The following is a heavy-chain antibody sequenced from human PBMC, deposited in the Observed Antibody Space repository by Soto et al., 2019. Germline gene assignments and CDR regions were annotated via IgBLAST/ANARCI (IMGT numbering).Heavy chain of an antibody. V-gene: IGHV3-23*01. CDR1: GFTVSSYS. Sequence: XVSLRLSFAASGFTVSSYSMSGVRQAPGKGLEWVSAISGSGGSTYYADSVKGRFTISRDNSKNTLYLQMNSLRAEDTAVYYCAKDRVGATSPYRPYYFDYWGQGTLVTVSS. CDR3: AKDRVGATSPYRPYYFDY. J-gene: IGHJ4*02. D-gene: IGHD1-26*01. CDR2: ISGSGGST.